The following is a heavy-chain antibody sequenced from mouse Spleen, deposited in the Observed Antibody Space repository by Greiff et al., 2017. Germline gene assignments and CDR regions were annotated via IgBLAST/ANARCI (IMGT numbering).Heavy chain of an antibody. CDR3: AILWLRRAPFAY. CDR2: IDPANGNT. Sequence: VQLKESVAELVRPGASVKLSCTASGFNIKNTYMHWVKQRPEQGLEWIGRIDPANGNTKYAPKFQGKATITADTSSNTAYLQLSSLTSEDTAIYYCAILWLRRAPFAYWGQGTLVTVSA. V-gene: IGHV14-3*01. D-gene: IGHD2-2*01. J-gene: IGHJ3*01. CDR1: GFNIKNTY.